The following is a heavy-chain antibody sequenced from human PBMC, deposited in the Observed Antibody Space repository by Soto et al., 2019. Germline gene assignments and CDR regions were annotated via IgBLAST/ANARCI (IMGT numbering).Heavy chain of an antibody. D-gene: IGHD1-7*01. CDR3: ASESVVHGTHHFDS. Sequence: ASVKVSCMASGYTFNDYYMHWVRQARGQGLEWMGWINSNTGGTNYAQKFQGRVTMTRDTSISTAYMELSRLRPDDTAVYYFASESVVHGTHHFDSWGQGTMVTV. V-gene: IGHV1-2*02. CDR1: GYTFNDYY. J-gene: IGHJ4*02. CDR2: INSNTGGT.